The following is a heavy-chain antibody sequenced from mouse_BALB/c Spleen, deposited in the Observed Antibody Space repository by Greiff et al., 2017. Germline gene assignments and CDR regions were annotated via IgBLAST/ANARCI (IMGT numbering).Heavy chain of an antibody. CDR3: ASLLLPAAMDY. Sequence: EVMLVESGGGLVKPGGSLKLSCAASGFAFSSYDMSWVRQTPEKRLEWVAYISSGGGSTYYPDTVKGRFTISRDNAKNTLYLQMSSLKSEDTAMYYCASLLLPAAMDYWGQGTSVTVSS. CDR1: GFAFSSYD. D-gene: IGHD1-1*01. V-gene: IGHV5-12-1*01. J-gene: IGHJ4*01. CDR2: ISSGGGST.